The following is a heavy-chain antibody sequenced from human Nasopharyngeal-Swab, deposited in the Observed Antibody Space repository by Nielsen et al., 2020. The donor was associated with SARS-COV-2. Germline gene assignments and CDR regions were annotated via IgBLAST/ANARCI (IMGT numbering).Heavy chain of an antibody. V-gene: IGHV3-7*03. Sequence: GESLKISCAASGFTFGSYWMSWVRQAPGKGLEWVANIKQDASEKSYVDSVKGRFTISRDNAKNSLYLQMNSLRAEDTALYYCAKVYSGMGFGIPGPFDIWGQGTMVTVSS. D-gene: IGHD3-10*01. CDR3: AKVYSGMGFGIPGPFDI. CDR1: GFTFGSYW. J-gene: IGHJ3*02. CDR2: IKQDASEK.